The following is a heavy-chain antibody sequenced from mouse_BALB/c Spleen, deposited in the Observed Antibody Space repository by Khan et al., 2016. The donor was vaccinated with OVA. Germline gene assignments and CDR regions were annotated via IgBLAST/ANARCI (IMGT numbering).Heavy chain of an antibody. CDR2: IWSDGST. CDR3: ARQPYYHYYIMDY. CDR1: GFSLTNYG. Sequence: QMQLEESGPALVAPSQSLSITCTISGFSLTNYGVHWVRQPPGKGLEWLVVIWSDGSTTYNSALKSRLSISKDNSKSQVFLKMNSLQTDDTAMYXCARQPYYHYYIMDYWGQGTSVTVSS. D-gene: IGHD2-10*01. J-gene: IGHJ4*01. V-gene: IGHV2-6-1*01.